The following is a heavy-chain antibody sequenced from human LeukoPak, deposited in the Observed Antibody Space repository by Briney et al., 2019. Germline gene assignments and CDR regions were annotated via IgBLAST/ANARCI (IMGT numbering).Heavy chain of an antibody. V-gene: IGHV4-34*01. CDR2: INHSGST. J-gene: IGHJ4*02. Sequence: SETLSLTCAVYGGSFSGYYWSWIRQPPGKGQEWIGEINHSGSTNYNPSLKSRVTISVDTSKNQFSLKLSSVTAADTAVYYCARGQAAARRKSPGHNGPGPIDYWGQGTLVTVSS. D-gene: IGHD6-13*01. CDR3: ARGQAAARRKSPGHNGPGPIDY. CDR1: GGSFSGYY.